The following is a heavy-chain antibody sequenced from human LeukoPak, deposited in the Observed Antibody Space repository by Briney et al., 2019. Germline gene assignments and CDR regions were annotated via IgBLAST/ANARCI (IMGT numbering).Heavy chain of an antibody. CDR2: IKQDGSEK. Sequence: GGSLRLSCAGSGFTFSNYWMTWVRQVPGKGPEWVANIKQDGSEKYYVDYVKGRFTISRDNAKNSLYLQMNSLRAEDTAVYYCARETNSSGWYLGAFDMWGQGTMVTVSS. V-gene: IGHV3-7*01. J-gene: IGHJ3*02. CDR3: ARETNSSGWYLGAFDM. D-gene: IGHD6-19*01. CDR1: GFTFSNYW.